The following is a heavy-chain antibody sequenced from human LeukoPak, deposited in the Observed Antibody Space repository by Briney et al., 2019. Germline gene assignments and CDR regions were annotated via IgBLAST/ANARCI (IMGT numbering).Heavy chain of an antibody. CDR3: ARHAVPYCGGDCPFWYFDL. D-gene: IGHD2-21*02. V-gene: IGHV4-59*08. CDR1: GGSISSYY. Sequence: NPSETLSLTCTVSGGSISSYYWSWIRQPPGKGLEWIGYIYYSGSTNYNPSLKSRVTISVDTSKNQFSLQLSSVTAADTAVYYCARHAVPYCGGDCPFWYFDLWGRGTLVTVSS. J-gene: IGHJ2*01. CDR2: IYYSGST.